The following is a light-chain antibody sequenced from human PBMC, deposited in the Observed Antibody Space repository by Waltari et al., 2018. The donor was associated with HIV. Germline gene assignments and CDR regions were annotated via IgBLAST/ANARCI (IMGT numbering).Light chain of an antibody. J-gene: IGKJ2*01. CDR3: QQYYNTSYT. Sequence: DIVMTQSPDSLAVSLGERATINCKSSQSVLYSSSNKNSLAWYQQKPGQPPKLLIYWASTREPGVPDRFSGSGSGTDFTLTISSLQAEDVAVYYCQQYYNTSYTFGQGTKLEIK. CDR2: WAS. CDR1: QSVLYSSSNKNS. V-gene: IGKV4-1*01.